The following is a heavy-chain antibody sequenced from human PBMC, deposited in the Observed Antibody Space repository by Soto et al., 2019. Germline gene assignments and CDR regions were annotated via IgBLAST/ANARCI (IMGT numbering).Heavy chain of an antibody. CDR2: ISGGGDTT. V-gene: IGHV3-23*01. CDR1: GFTFNNYA. Sequence: EVQLLESGGGLVQPGGSLRLSCAASGFTFNNYAMTWVCQAPGKGLEWVSAISGGGDTTSYADSVKGRFTFSRDGSKNTLYLQMSSLRAEDTALYYCAKGRGGSGSLTPRVDFWGQGTLVTVSS. D-gene: IGHD3-10*01. J-gene: IGHJ4*02. CDR3: AKGRGGSGSLTPRVDF.